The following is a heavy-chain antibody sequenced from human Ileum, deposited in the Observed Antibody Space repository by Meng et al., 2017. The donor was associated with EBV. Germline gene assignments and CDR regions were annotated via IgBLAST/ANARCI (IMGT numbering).Heavy chain of an antibody. CDR1: GGSIRSSDYY. Sequence: QLQLQASGPGLVKPSETLSPTCTVPGGSIRSSDYYWGWIRQPPGKGLEWIGSLYFSGSTYSNPSLESRVTISVDTSNNQFSLKLSSVTAADTAVYYCARRGYSSGWYAYDYWGQGTLVTVSS. CDR3: ARRGYSSGWYAYDY. D-gene: IGHD6-19*01. V-gene: IGHV4-39*01. CDR2: LYFSGST. J-gene: IGHJ4*02.